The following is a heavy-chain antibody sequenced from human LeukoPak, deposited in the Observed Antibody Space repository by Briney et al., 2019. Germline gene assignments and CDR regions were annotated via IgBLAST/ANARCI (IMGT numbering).Heavy chain of an antibody. CDR3: ARGGSSSWYPNY. V-gene: IGHV4-59*01. CDR1: GGSISSYY. Sequence: SETLSLTCTDSGGSISSYYWSWIRQPPGKGLEWIGYIYYSGSTNYNPSLKSRVTISVDTSKNQFSLKLSSVTAADTAVYYCARGGSSSWYPNYWGQGTLVTVSS. D-gene: IGHD6-13*01. CDR2: IYYSGST. J-gene: IGHJ4*02.